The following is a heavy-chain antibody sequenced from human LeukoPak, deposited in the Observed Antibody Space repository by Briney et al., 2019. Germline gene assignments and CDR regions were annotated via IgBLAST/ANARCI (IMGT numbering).Heavy chain of an antibody. D-gene: IGHD6-19*01. Sequence: GGSLRLSCEASGFTFSSYGMHWVRQAPGKGLGWVAVISYDGSNKYYADSVKGRFTISRDNSKNTLYLQMNSRRAEDTAVYYCARDPNREWLVQDYWGQGTLVTVSS. J-gene: IGHJ4*02. CDR2: ISYDGSNK. CDR3: ARDPNREWLVQDY. V-gene: IGHV3-30*03. CDR1: GFTFSSYG.